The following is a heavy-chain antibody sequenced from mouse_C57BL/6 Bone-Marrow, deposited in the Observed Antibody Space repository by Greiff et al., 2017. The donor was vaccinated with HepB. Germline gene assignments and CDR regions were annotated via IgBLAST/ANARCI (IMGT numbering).Heavy chain of an antibody. CDR1: GFTFSDYY. V-gene: IGHV5-16*01. CDR3: ARGYAYFDY. J-gene: IGHJ2*01. Sequence: EVKVVESEGGLVQPGSSMKLSCTASGFTFSDYYMAWVRQVPEKGLEWVANINYDGSSTYYLDSLKSRFIISRDNAKNILYLQMSSLKSEDTATYYCARGYAYFDYWGQGTTLTVSS. D-gene: IGHD6-5*01. CDR2: INYDGSST.